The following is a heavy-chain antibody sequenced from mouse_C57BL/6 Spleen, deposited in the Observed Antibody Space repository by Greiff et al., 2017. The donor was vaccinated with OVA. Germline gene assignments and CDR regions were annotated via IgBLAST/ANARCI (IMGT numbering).Heavy chain of an antibody. CDR2: IHPHSGST. J-gene: IGHJ2*01. CDR1: GYTFTSYW. Sequence: QVQLQQPGAELVKPGASVKLSCKASGYTFTSYWMHWVKQRPGQGLEWIGMIHPHSGSTTYNEKFKGKATLTVDKSSSTAYMQLSSLTSEDSAVYYCANWDARGDYWGQGTTLTVSS. D-gene: IGHD4-1*02. V-gene: IGHV1-64*01. CDR3: ANWDARGDY.